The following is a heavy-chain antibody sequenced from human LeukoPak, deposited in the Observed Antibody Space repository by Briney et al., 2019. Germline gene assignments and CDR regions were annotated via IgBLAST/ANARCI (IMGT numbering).Heavy chain of an antibody. V-gene: IGHV3-7*01. D-gene: IGHD3-22*01. CDR1: GFSLRSYW. CDR3: ARDPGDSSGYTAYDAFDI. Sequence: PGGSLRLSCAASGFSLRSYWMSWVRQAPGKGLEWVANIKEDGNEKYYVDSVKGRFTISRDNSKNTLYLQMNSLRAEDTAVYYCARDPGDSSGYTAYDAFDIWGQGTMVTVSS. CDR2: IKEDGNEK. J-gene: IGHJ3*02.